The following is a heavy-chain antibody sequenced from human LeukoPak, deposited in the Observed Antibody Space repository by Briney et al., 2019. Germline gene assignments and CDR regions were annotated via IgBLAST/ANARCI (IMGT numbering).Heavy chain of an antibody. Sequence: SETLSLTCTVSGGSISSYYWSWIRQPPGKGLEWIGYIYYSGSTNYNPSLKSRVTISVDTSKNQFSLKLSSVTAADTAVYYCARVGPSSSWYYDYWGQGTLVTVSS. CDR1: GGSISSYY. J-gene: IGHJ4*02. CDR2: IYYSGST. V-gene: IGHV4-59*01. D-gene: IGHD6-13*01. CDR3: ARVGPSSSWYYDY.